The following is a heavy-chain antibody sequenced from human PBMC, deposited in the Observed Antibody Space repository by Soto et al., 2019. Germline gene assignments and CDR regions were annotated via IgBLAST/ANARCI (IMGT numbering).Heavy chain of an antibody. D-gene: IGHD4-4*01. CDR3: ARDGPYRDY. CDR2: IYYSGST. Sequence: QVQLQESGPGLVKPSETLSLTCTVSGGSVSSGSYYWSWIRQPPGKGLEWIGYIYYSGSTNYNPSLKSRVTISVDTSKNQFSLKLSSVTAADTAVYYCARDGPYRDYWGQGTLVTVSS. CDR1: GGSVSSGSYY. V-gene: IGHV4-61*01. J-gene: IGHJ4*02.